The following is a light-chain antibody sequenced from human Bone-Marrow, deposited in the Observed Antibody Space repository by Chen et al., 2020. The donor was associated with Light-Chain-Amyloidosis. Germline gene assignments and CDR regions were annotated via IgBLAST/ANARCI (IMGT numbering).Light chain of an antibody. J-gene: IGKJ4*01. CDR2: GSS. Sequence: EIVWTQSRGTLSLSSGEGANLSCRASQTTSSNYLTWYQPKFGQAPRLLIYGSSSRATGIPDRFTGSGSGTDVTLTITRLEPEDFAMYYCQQYGTSPLTFGGGTKVEIK. V-gene: IGKV3-20*01. CDR1: QTTSSNY. CDR3: QQYGTSPLT.